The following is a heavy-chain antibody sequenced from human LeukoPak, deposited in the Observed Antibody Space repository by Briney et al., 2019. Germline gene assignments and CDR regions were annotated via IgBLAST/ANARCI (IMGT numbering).Heavy chain of an antibody. D-gene: IGHD3-16*01. CDR2: ISGGSTYM. Sequence: NTGGSLRLSCAASGFTFSTYNMNWVRQAPGRGLEWVSFISGGSTYMYYADSVKGRFTISRDNAKNSLYLQMNSLRPDDTAVYYCARDLASGDCWGQGTLVTVSS. V-gene: IGHV3-21*01. CDR1: GFTFSTYN. J-gene: IGHJ4*02. CDR3: ARDLASGDC.